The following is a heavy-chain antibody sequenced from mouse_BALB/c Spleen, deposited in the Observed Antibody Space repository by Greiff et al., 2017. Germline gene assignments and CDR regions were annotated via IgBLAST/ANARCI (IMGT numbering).Heavy chain of an antibody. CDR1: GLSLTCSG. CDR3: AKGDYRNEEFDY. J-gene: IGHJ2*01. CDR2: IWAGGSA. V-gene: IGHV2-9*02. D-gene: IGHD2-14*01. Sequence: VKLMESGPGLVAPSQSLSLTCTVSGLSLTCSGVHWVRQPPGKGLEWLGVIWAGGSANYNSALMSRLSISKDNSKSQVFLKMNSLQTNDTAMYYCAKGDYRNEEFDYWGKGTTLTVAS.